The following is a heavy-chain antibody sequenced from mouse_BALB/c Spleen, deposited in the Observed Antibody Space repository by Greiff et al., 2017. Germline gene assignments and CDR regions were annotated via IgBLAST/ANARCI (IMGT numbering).Heavy chain of an antibody. CDR3: ARETPSYGSSYLYYFDY. J-gene: IGHJ2*01. CDR2: ISSGGST. V-gene: IGHV5-6-5*01. D-gene: IGHD1-1*01. Sequence: DVKLVESGGGLVKPGGSLKLSCAASGFTFSSYAMSWVRQTPEKRLEWVASISSGGSTYYPDSVKGRFTISRDNARNILYLQMSSLRSEDTAMYYCARETPSYGSSYLYYFDYWGQGTTLTVSS. CDR1: GFTFSSYA.